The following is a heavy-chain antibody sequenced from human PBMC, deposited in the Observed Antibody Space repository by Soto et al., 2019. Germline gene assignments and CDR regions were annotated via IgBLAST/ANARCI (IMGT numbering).Heavy chain of an antibody. CDR2: ILPIFNKT. J-gene: IGHJ5*02. D-gene: IGHD3-3*01. CDR3: ASDGVQFLYKNYFDT. V-gene: IGHV1-69*06. CDR1: GGTFSTYA. Sequence: QVQLVQSGADVKKPGSSVRVSCKASGGTFSTYAINWVRQAPGHGLEWMGVILPIFNKTHYAQNFQGRVRIIADKSTSTSYMELSSLRSEDTTVYYCASDGVQFLYKNYFDTWRQGTLVTVSS.